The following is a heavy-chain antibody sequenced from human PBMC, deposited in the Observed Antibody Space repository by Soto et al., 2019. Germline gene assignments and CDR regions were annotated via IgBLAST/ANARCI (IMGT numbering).Heavy chain of an antibody. J-gene: IGHJ4*02. CDR3: AGGEYYYDSSGYYFSG. Sequence: ASVKVSCKASGGTFSSYAISWVRQAPGQGLEWMGGIIPIFGTANYAQKFQGRVTITADESTSTAYMELSSLRSEDTAVYYCAGGEYYYDSSGYYFSGWGQGTLVTVSS. V-gene: IGHV1-69*13. D-gene: IGHD3-22*01. CDR1: GGTFSSYA. CDR2: IIPIFGTA.